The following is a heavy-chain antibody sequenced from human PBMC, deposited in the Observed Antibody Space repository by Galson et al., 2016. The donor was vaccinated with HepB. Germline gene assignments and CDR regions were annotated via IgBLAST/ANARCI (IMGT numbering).Heavy chain of an antibody. V-gene: IGHV6-1*01. CDR2: TYYRSKWYS. Sequence: CAISGDSVPSNSAAWNWIRQSPSRGLEWLGRTYYRSKWYSDYAVSVQSRITINPDTSKNHFSLQLISVTPEDTAVYYCARVFHYFDSSGYYQSKGDYGMDVWGQGTTVTVSS. CDR3: ARVFHYFDSSGYYQSKGDYGMDV. J-gene: IGHJ6*02. D-gene: IGHD3-22*01. CDR1: GDSVPSNSAA.